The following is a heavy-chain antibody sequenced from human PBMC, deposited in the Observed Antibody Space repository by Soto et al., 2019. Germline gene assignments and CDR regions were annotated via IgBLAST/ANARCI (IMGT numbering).Heavy chain of an antibody. D-gene: IGHD3-10*01. CDR1: GGSISSSSYY. J-gene: IGHJ4*02. Sequence: SETLSLTCTVSGGSISSSSYYWGWIRQPPGKGLEWIGSIYYSGSTYYNPSLKSRVTISVDTSKNQFSLKLSSVTAADTAVYYCARLWGYYGSGSDDYWGQGTLVTVSS. V-gene: IGHV4-39*01. CDR2: IYYSGST. CDR3: ARLWGYYGSGSDDY.